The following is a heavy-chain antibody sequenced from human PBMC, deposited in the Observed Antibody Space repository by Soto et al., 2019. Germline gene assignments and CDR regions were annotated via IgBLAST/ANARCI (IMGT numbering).Heavy chain of an antibody. CDR2: ISSSSSTI. J-gene: IGHJ5*02. CDR1: GFTFSSYS. D-gene: IGHD4-17*01. V-gene: IGHV3-48*02. Sequence: GESLKISCAASGFTFSSYSMNWVRQAPGKGLEWVSYISSSSSTIYYADSVKGRFTISRDNAKNSLYLQMNSLRDEDTAVYYCASSPDYGDYPNWFDPWGQGTLVTVSS. CDR3: ASSPDYGDYPNWFDP.